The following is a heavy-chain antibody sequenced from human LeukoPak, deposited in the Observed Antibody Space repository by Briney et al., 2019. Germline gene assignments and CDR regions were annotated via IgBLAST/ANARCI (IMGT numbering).Heavy chain of an antibody. D-gene: IGHD3-10*02. CDR3: ARDMLKGAPDYLDH. CDR2: IAYDGSVA. Sequence: RGSLRLSCAASGFTFRSFAFHWVRQAPDKGLEWVAVIAYDGSVAYVADALKGRFTISRDDSKSTLYLQMNSLRPADTAVYYCARDMLKGAPDYLDHWGQGTLVTVSS. V-gene: IGHV3-30*04. J-gene: IGHJ4*02. CDR1: GFTFRSFA.